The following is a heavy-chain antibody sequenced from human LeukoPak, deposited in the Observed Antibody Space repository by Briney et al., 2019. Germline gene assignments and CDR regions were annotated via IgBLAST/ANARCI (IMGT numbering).Heavy chain of an antibody. CDR2: VGGDDAT. D-gene: IGHD2-8*01. V-gene: IGHV3-23*01. Sequence: QAGGSLRLSCAASGFTFSSYAMSWVRQAPGKGLEWVSVVGGDDATYYTDSVKGRFTISRDNSKNTLSLQMNSLRPEDTAVYYCAKDSWSYNGIYDAFDIWGQGTMVTVSS. J-gene: IGHJ3*02. CDR1: GFTFSSYA. CDR3: AKDSWSYNGIYDAFDI.